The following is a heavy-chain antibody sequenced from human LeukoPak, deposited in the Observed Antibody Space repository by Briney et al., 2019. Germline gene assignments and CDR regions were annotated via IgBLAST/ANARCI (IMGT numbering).Heavy chain of an antibody. CDR3: AKEGLIDYGGNSGQYYFDY. Sequence: GGSLRLSCAASGFTFSSYAMSWVRQAPGKGLEWVSAISGSGGNTYYADSVKGRFTISRDNSKNTLYLQMNSLRAEDTAVYYCAKEGLIDYGGNSGQYYFDYWGQGTLVTVSS. J-gene: IGHJ4*02. CDR2: ISGSGGNT. D-gene: IGHD4-17*01. V-gene: IGHV3-23*01. CDR1: GFTFSSYA.